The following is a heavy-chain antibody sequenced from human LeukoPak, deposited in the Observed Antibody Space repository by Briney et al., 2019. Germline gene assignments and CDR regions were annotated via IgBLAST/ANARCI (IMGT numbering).Heavy chain of an antibody. Sequence: SEEVSCKASGGTFSSYAISWVRQAPGQGLEWMGGIIPIFGTANYAQKFQGRVTITADESTSTAYMELSSLRSEDTAVYYCASQYGGNGYFDYWGQGTLVTVSS. CDR2: IIPIFGTA. CDR1: GGTFSSYA. V-gene: IGHV1-69*13. D-gene: IGHD4-23*01. J-gene: IGHJ4*02. CDR3: ASQYGGNGYFDY.